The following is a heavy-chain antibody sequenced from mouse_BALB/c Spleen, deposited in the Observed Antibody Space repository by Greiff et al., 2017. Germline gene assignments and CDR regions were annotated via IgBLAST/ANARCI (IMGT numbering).Heavy chain of an antibody. CDR1: GFTFSSYT. CDR3: ARNLLWLRRDYYAMDY. CDR2: ISNGGGST. V-gene: IGHV5-12-2*01. J-gene: IGHJ4*01. D-gene: IGHD2-2*01. Sequence: EVQVVESGGGLVQPGGSLKLSCAASGFTFSSYTMSWVRQTPEKRLEWVAYISNGGGSTYYPDTVKGRFTISRDNAKNTLYLQMSSLKSEDTAMYYCARNLLWLRRDYYAMDYWGQGTSVTVSS.